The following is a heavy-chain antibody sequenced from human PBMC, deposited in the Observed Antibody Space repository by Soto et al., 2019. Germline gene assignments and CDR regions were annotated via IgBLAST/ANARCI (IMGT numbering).Heavy chain of an antibody. J-gene: IGHJ4*02. CDR3: ARDRDYSGYDFDRALYFDY. CDR2: INPSGGST. V-gene: IGHV1-46*01. Sequence: ASLTVSFKASGYAFTSGYMPSVDQDTGKGPEWMGIINPSGGSTSYAQKFQGRVTMTRDTSTSTVYMELSSLRSEDAAVYYCARDRDYSGYDFDRALYFDYWGQGTLVTVSS. CDR1: GYAFTSGY. D-gene: IGHD5-12*01.